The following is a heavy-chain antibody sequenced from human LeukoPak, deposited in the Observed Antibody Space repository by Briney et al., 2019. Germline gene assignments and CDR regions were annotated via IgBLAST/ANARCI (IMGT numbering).Heavy chain of an antibody. CDR2: ISYDGSNK. J-gene: IGHJ4*02. V-gene: IGHV3-30-3*01. D-gene: IGHD4-17*01. CDR1: GFTFSSYA. Sequence: GGSLRLSCAASGFTFSSYAMHWVRQAPGKGLEWVAVISYDGSNKYYADSVKGRFTISRDNSKNTLYLQMNSLRAEDTAVYYCARDLGFEAYGDYAPDYWGQGTLVTVSS. CDR3: ARDLGFEAYGDYAPDY.